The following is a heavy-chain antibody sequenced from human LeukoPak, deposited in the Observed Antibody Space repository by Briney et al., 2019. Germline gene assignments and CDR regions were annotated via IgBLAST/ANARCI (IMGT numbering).Heavy chain of an antibody. J-gene: IGHJ4*02. CDR3: ARHLSGVTGYTYGRGIDY. V-gene: IGHV3-7*02. D-gene: IGHD5-18*01. Sequence: GGSLRLSCAASGFTFSSYWMSWVRQAPGKGLEWVANIKKDGSEKYHVDSVKGRFTISRDNAKTSLYLQMNSLRAEDTAVYYCARHLSGVTGYTYGRGIDYWGQGTLVTVSS. CDR1: GFTFSSYW. CDR2: IKKDGSEK.